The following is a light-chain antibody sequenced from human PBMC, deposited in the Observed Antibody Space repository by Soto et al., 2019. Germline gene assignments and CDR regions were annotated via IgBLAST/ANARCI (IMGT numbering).Light chain of an antibody. J-gene: IGKJ1*01. CDR1: QSISSW. Sequence: DIQMTQSPSTLSASVGDRVTITCRASQSISSWLAWYQQKPGKAPKLLIYDASSLESGVPSRFSGSGSGTEFTLTIRSLQPDDFATYYCQQYNSYSPWTFGQGTTGDIK. CDR3: QQYNSYSPWT. V-gene: IGKV1-5*01. CDR2: DAS.